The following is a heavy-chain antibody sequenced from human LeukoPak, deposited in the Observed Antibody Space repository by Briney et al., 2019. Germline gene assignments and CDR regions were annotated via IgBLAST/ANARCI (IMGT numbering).Heavy chain of an antibody. Sequence: SVKVSCKASGGTFSSYAISWVRQAPGQGLEWMGGIIPIFGTANYAQKFQGRVTITADESTSTAYMGLSSLRSEDTVVYYCARDGSGSYYNSLPPDYWGQGTLVTVSS. D-gene: IGHD3-10*01. CDR3: ARDGSGSYYNSLPPDY. V-gene: IGHV1-69*13. CDR2: IIPIFGTA. J-gene: IGHJ4*02. CDR1: GGTFSSYA.